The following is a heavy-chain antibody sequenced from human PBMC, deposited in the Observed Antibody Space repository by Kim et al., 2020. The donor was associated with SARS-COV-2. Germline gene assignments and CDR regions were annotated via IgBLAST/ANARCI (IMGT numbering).Heavy chain of an antibody. CDR3: ARGRITIFGVVTGAFDI. V-gene: IGHV4-31*03. D-gene: IGHD3-3*01. CDR1: GGSISSGGYY. Sequence: SETLSLTCTVSGGSISSGGYYWSWIRQHPGKGLEWIGYIYYSGSTYYNPSLKSRVTIPVDTSKKQLSRKLSSVTTADTAVYYCARGRITIFGVVTGAFDIWGQGTMVTVSS. CDR2: IYYSGST. J-gene: IGHJ3*02.